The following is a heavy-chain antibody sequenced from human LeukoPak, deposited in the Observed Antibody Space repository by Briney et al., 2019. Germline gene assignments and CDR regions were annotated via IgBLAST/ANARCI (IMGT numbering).Heavy chain of an antibody. CDR2: IKSKTDGGTT. J-gene: IGHJ6*02. V-gene: IGHV3-15*07. Sequence: GGSLRLSCAASGFTFSNAWMNWVRQAPGKGLEWVGRIKSKTDGGTTDYAAPVKGRFTISRDDSKNTLYLQMNSLKTEDTAAYYCTTEQGYYYDSSGYYLGYYYGMDVWGQGTTVTVSS. D-gene: IGHD3-22*01. CDR1: GFTFSNAW. CDR3: TTEQGYYYDSSGYYLGYYYGMDV.